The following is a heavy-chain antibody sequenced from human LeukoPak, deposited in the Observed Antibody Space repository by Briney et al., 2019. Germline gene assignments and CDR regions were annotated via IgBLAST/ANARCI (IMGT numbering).Heavy chain of an antibody. CDR3: ARTDSSGTNWYFDL. CDR2: IDWGDDK. V-gene: IGHV2-70*11. Sequence: SGPALVKPTQTLTLTCTFSGFSLSTSGMCVSWIRQPPGKALEWLARIDWGDDKYYSTSLKTRLTISRDTSKNQVVLTMTNMDPVDTATYYCARTDSSGTNWYFDLWGRGTLVTVSS. CDR1: GFSLSTSGMC. J-gene: IGHJ2*01. D-gene: IGHD3-22*01.